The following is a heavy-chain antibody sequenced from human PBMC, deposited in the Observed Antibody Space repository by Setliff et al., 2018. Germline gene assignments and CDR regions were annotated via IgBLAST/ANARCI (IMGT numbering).Heavy chain of an antibody. J-gene: IGHJ4*02. Sequence: ASVKVSCKVSGYTLTKLPMHWVRQAPGKGLEWMGGCDFEDGETIYAHKFQGRVTMTEDTSTDTAYMELSSLRSEDTAMYYCARGYYDSYARYYVVGDYWGQGTPVTVSS. CDR3: ARGYYDSYARYYVVGDY. CDR2: CDFEDGET. D-gene: IGHD3-22*01. V-gene: IGHV1-24*01. CDR1: GYTLTKLP.